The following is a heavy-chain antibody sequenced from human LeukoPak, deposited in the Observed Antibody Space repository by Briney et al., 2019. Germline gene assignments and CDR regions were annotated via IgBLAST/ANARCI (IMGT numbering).Heavy chain of an antibody. CDR3: ARDLHLLEMATPRGWFDP. J-gene: IGHJ5*02. CDR2: IYYSGST. D-gene: IGHD5-24*01. Sequence: SETLSLTCTVSGGSISSYYWSWIRQPPGKGLEWIGYIYYSGSTNYNPSLKSRDTISVDTSKNQFSLKLSSVTAADTAVYYCARDLHLLEMATPRGWFDPWGQGTLVTVSS. V-gene: IGHV4-59*01. CDR1: GGSISSYY.